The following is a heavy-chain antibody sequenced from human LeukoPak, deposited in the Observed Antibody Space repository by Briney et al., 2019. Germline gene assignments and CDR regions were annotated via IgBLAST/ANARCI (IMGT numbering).Heavy chain of an antibody. CDR2: IWYDESNK. Sequence: PGGSLRLSCAASGFTFSNYAIHWVRQAPGKGLEWVAVIWYDESNKYYADSVRDRFTISRGNSKNTVYLQMNGLRPEDTAVYYCARDPCSVGTCYSERDYWGQGTLVTVSS. D-gene: IGHD2-15*01. J-gene: IGHJ4*02. CDR3: ARDPCSVGTCYSERDY. V-gene: IGHV3-33*01. CDR1: GFTFSNYA.